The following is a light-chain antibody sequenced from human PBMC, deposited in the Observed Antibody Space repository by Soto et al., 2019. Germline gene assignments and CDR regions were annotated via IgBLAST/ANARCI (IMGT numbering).Light chain of an antibody. CDR1: SSDVGYYNY. Sequence: QSALTQPRSVSGSPGQSVTISCTGTSSDVGYYNYVSWYQQHPGKAPKVMIYDVSERPSGVPDRFSGSKSGNTASLTISGLQAEDEDDYYCCSYAGSPRYVFGTGTKVTVL. V-gene: IGLV2-11*01. CDR2: DVS. CDR3: CSYAGSPRYV. J-gene: IGLJ1*01.